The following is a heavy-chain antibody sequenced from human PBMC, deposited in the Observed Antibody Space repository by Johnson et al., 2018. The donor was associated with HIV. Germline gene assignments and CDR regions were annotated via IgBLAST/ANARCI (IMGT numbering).Heavy chain of an antibody. V-gene: IGHV3-20*04. J-gene: IGHJ3*02. CDR2: ISWNSGRI. CDR3: ARLTGQQLVPRGGAFDI. Sequence: VQLVESGGGVVRPGESLRLSCAASGFIFDDFGMNWVRQVPGKGLEWVSGISWNSGRIVYADSVKGRFSISSDNAKNSLYLQMNSLRTADTAVYYCARLTGQQLVPRGGAFDIWGQGTRVTVSA. CDR1: GFIFDDFG. D-gene: IGHD6-13*01.